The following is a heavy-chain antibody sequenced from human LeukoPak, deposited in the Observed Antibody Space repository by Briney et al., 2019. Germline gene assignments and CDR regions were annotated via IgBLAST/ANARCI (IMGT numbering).Heavy chain of an antibody. D-gene: IGHD1-26*01. CDR3: ARDAGGRTQREGWFDP. Sequence: GGSLRLSCAASGFTFSNYAMSWVRQAPGKGLEWLSSISSGGMWIYYADSLKGRFTISRDNAKNSLYLQMKSLRVEDTGVYYCARDAGGRTQREGWFDPWGQGTLVTVSS. V-gene: IGHV3-21*01. CDR2: ISSGGMWI. CDR1: GFTFSNYA. J-gene: IGHJ5*02.